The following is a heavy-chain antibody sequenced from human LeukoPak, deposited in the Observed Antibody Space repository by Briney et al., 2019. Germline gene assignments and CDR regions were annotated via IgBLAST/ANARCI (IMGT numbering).Heavy chain of an antibody. Sequence: ASETLSLTCAVYGGSFSGSYWSWIRQPPGKGLEWIGEINHSGSTNYDPSLKSRVTISVDTSKNQFSLKLSSVTAADTAVYFCARGDIIVVPAAHYYYYYMDVWGKGTTVTVSS. CDR3: ARGDIIVVPAAHYYYYYMDV. CDR1: GGSFSGSY. J-gene: IGHJ6*03. V-gene: IGHV4-34*01. D-gene: IGHD2-2*01. CDR2: INHSGST.